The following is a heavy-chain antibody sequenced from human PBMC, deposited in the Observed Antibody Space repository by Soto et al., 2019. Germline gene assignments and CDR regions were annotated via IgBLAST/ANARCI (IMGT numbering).Heavy chain of an antibody. J-gene: IGHJ3*02. D-gene: IGHD6-19*01. CDR1: GFTVSSNY. Sequence: EVQLVESGGGLVQPGGSLRLSCAASGFTVSSNYMSWVRQAPGKGLEWVSVIFTGGRTYYADSVKGRFTISRHSSKNKVYLQMNSLRAEDTAGYYCARERYSSGWLDAFDIWGQGTMVTVSS. CDR3: ARERYSSGWLDAFDI. CDR2: IFTGGRT. V-gene: IGHV3-53*04.